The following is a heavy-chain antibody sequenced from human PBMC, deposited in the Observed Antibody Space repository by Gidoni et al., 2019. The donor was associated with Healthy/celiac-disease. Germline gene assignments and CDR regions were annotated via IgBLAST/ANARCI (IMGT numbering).Heavy chain of an antibody. D-gene: IGHD6-19*01. J-gene: IGHJ4*02. CDR1: GYTFTGYY. CDR3: ARDAVSGAVAGTGTIDY. CDR2: INPNSGGT. V-gene: IGHV1-2*02. Sequence: QVQLVQSGAEVKKPGASVKVSCKASGYTFTGYYMPWVRQAPGQRLEWMGWINPNSGGTNYAQKFQGRVTMTRDTSISTAYMELSRLRSDDTAVYYCARDAVSGAVAGTGTIDYWGQGTLVTVSS.